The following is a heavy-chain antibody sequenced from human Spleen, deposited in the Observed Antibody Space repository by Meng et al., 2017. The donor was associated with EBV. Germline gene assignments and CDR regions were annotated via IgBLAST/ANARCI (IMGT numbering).Heavy chain of an antibody. Sequence: QVQLVQAGAELTKPGASVKVSCQASGYTLTRFAMHWVRQAPGQRLEWMGWINTNPGNPTYGQTFTGRFVFSLDTSVSTAYLQISSLKAEDTAVYYCARGGESTSYYNYWGQGTLVTVSS. CDR2: INTNPGNP. J-gene: IGHJ4*02. CDR3: ARGGESTSYYNY. D-gene: IGHD2-2*01. CDR1: GYTLTRFA. V-gene: IGHV7-4-1*02.